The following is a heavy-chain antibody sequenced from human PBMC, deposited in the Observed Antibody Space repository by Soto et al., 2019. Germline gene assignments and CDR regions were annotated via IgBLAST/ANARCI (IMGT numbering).Heavy chain of an antibody. Sequence: QVQLQESGPGLVKPSETLSLTCTVSGGSISSYYWSWIRQPPGKGLEWIGYIYYSGSTNYNPSLKSRVTISVDTSKNQFSLKLSSVTAADTAVYYCARHQGCNWNYGRRGYHWFDPWGQGTLVTVSS. CDR3: ARHQGCNWNYGRRGYHWFDP. J-gene: IGHJ5*02. CDR2: IYYSGST. CDR1: GGSISSYY. V-gene: IGHV4-59*08. D-gene: IGHD1-7*01.